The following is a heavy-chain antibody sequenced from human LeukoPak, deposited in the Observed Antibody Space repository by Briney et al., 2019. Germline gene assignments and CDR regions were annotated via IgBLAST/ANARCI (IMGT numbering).Heavy chain of an antibody. Sequence: PGGSLRLSCAASGFTFSSSAMSWVRQAPGKGLEWVSVIYSGGSTYYADSVKGRFTISRDNSKNTLYLQMNSLRAEDTAVYYCASDSSANYYYYGMDVWGQGTTVTVSS. CDR2: IYSGGST. V-gene: IGHV3-53*01. D-gene: IGHD6-13*01. CDR1: GFTFSSSA. J-gene: IGHJ6*02. CDR3: ASDSSANYYYYGMDV.